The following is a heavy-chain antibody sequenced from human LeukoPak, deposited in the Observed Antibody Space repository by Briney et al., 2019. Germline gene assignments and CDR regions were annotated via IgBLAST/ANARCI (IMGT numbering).Heavy chain of an antibody. CDR2: IYIGGGT. J-gene: IGHJ4*02. V-gene: IGHV3-53*05. CDR1: GFTVSRKY. Sequence: GGSLRLSCAASGFTVSRKYLSWVRQAPGKGLEWVSIIYIGGGTDYADSVKGRFTISRDNSKNTLYLQMNSLRAEDTAVYYCANGYYYDSSGYYSPPDFDYWGQGTLVTVSS. CDR3: ANGYYYDSSGYYSPPDFDY. D-gene: IGHD3-22*01.